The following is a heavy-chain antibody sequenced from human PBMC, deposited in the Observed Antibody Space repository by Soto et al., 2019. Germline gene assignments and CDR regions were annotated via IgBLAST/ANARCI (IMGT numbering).Heavy chain of an antibody. CDR1: GFTFSSYA. J-gene: IGHJ4*02. V-gene: IGHV3-30-3*01. D-gene: IGHD3-10*01. CDR2: ISYDGSNK. Sequence: QVQLVESGGVVVQPGRSLRLSCAASGFTFSSYAMHWVRQAPGKGLEWVAVISYDGSNKYYADSVKGRFTISRDNSKNTLYLQMNSLRAEDTAVYYCAREMLLWFGEPGEAWGQGALVTVSS. CDR3: AREMLLWFGEPGEA.